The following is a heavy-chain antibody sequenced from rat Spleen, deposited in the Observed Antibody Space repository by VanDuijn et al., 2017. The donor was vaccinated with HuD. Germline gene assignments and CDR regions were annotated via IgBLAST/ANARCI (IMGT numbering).Heavy chain of an antibody. D-gene: IGHD5-1*01. CDR1: GFTFSDYS. CDR3: TRERNWAFDY. CDR2: ISYDGSST. V-gene: IGHV5-20*01. J-gene: IGHJ2*01. Sequence: EVQLVESGGGLVQPGRSLKLSCAASGFTFSDYSMAWVRQAPTRGLEWVATISYDGSSTYCRDSVKGRFTISRDNAKSTLYLQLNSLRSEDTATYYCTRERNWAFDYWGQGVMVTVSS.